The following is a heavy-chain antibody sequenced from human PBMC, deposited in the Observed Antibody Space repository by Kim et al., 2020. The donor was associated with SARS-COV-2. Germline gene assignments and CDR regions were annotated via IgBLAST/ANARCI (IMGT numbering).Heavy chain of an antibody. J-gene: IGHJ3*01. CDR3: ARLIAARHAFDV. D-gene: IGHD6-6*01. V-gene: IGHV4-39*01. Sequence: SHNPSLKSRVTISVDTSRKQFSRKLGSVTAADTAVYYCARLIAARHAFDVWGQGTMVTVSS.